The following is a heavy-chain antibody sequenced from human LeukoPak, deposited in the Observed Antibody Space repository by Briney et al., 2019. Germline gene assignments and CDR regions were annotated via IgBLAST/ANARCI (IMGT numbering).Heavy chain of an antibody. CDR3: ARQGEGVDTAMVYFDY. Sequence: SETLSLTCTVSGGSISSSSYYWGWIRQPPGKGLEWIGSIYYSGSTYYNPSLKSRVTISVDTSKNQFSLKLSSVTAADTAVYYCARQGEGVDTAMVYFDYWGQGTLVTVSS. D-gene: IGHD5-18*01. CDR1: GGSISSSSYY. CDR2: IYYSGST. V-gene: IGHV4-39*01. J-gene: IGHJ4*02.